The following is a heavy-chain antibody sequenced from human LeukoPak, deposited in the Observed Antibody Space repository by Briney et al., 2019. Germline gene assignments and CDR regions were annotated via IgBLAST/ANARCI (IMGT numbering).Heavy chain of an antibody. CDR3: VRDVGAVRGEVYFDY. Sequence: GGSLRLSCAASGFIFSTFAMHWVRLSPEKGLEWVSSITGSGPYILYADSVKRRFTISRDNTKNLLYLEMNSLRAEDTAMYYCVRDVGAVRGEVYFDYWGQGTLVTVSS. V-gene: IGHV3-21*06. D-gene: IGHD3-16*01. CDR1: GFIFSTFA. J-gene: IGHJ4*02. CDR2: ITGSGPYI.